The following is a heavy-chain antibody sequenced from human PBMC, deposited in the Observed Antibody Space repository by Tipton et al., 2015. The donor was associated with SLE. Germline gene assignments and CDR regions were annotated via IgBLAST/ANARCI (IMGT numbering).Heavy chain of an antibody. CDR2: IYSGGDT. Sequence: SLRLSCAASGFIVSSTYMSWVRQAPGKGLQWVSVIYSGGDTYYADSLKGRFTISRDNSKNTVYLQRIRVRSEDTAVYYCARDWFDPCGQAPLVIVSS. CDR3: ARDWFDP. J-gene: IGHJ5*02. V-gene: IGHV3-53*05. CDR1: GFIVSSTY.